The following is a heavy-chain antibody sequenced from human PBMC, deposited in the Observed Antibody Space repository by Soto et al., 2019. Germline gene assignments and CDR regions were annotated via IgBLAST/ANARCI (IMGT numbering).Heavy chain of an antibody. CDR2: ISTGRGHV. CDR3: ARGRGSFYLDF. D-gene: IGHD1-26*01. CDR1: GFNFSSYS. Sequence: PGGSLRLCCAASGFNFSSYSFNWVRQGPGKGLEWIASISTGRGHVFYAASVKGRFTISRDNAKNLLFLQMNSVRADDTAVYYCARGRGSFYLDFWGQGTLVTVSS. J-gene: IGHJ4*02. V-gene: IGHV3-21*06.